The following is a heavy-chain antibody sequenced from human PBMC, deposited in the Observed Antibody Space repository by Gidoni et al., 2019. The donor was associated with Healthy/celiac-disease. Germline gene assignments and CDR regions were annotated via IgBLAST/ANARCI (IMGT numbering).Heavy chain of an antibody. V-gene: IGHV3-23*01. CDR2: ISGSGGST. D-gene: IGHD6-13*01. CDR1: GFTFSSYS. Sequence: EVQLLESGGGLVQPGWSLSLSCAAPGFTFSSYSLIWVRPAPGKGLGWVSAISGSGGSTYYADSVKGRFTISRDNSKNTLYLQMNSLRAEDTAVYYCAKLVPIIAAAGNGGYNWFDPWGQGTLVTVSS. J-gene: IGHJ5*02. CDR3: AKLVPIIAAAGNGGYNWFDP.